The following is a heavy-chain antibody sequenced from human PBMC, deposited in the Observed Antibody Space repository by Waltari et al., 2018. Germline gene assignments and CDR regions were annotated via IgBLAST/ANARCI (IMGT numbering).Heavy chain of an antibody. V-gene: IGHV4-59*01. J-gene: IGHJ3*01. CDR3: ARDFAIGIEAFDV. D-gene: IGHD2-21*01. Sequence: QVQLQESGPGLGRPGETLSLTCSISGGNPGSYYWSWIRQTPGKGLEWIGYIYYVGSTSYNPSLESRVSISIDTSKDQFSLRLTSVTAADTAMYYCARDFAIGIEAFDVWGRGTMVTVSS. CDR2: IYYVGST. CDR1: GGNPGSYY.